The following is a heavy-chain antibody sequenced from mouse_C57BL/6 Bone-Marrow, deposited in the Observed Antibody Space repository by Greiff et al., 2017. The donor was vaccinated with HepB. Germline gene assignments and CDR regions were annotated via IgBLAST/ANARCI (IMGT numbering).Heavy chain of an antibody. V-gene: IGHV1-59*01. D-gene: IGHD3-2*02. CDR2: IDPSDSYT. Sequence: VQLQQPGAELVRPGTSVKLSCKASGYTFTSYWMHWVKQRPGQGLEWIGVIDPSDSYTNSNQKFKGKATLTVDTSSSTAYMQLSSLTSEDSAVYYCARRNSSGYGYWGQGTTLTVSS. CDR3: ARRNSSGYGY. CDR1: GYTFTSYW. J-gene: IGHJ2*01.